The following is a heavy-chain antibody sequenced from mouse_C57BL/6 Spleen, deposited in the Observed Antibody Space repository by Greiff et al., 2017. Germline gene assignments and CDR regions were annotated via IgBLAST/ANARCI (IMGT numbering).Heavy chain of an antibody. D-gene: IGHD1-1*01. V-gene: IGHV6-6*01. CDR1: GFTFSDAW. J-gene: IGHJ1*03. CDR3: TRGYYGSSYWYFDV. CDR2: IRNKANNHAT. Sequence: EVKVEESGGGLVQPGGSMKLSCAASGFTFSDAWMDWVRQSPEKGLEWVAEIRNKANNHATYYAESVKGRFTISRDDSKSSVYLQMSSLRAEDTGIYYCTRGYYGSSYWYFDVWGTGTSVTVSS.